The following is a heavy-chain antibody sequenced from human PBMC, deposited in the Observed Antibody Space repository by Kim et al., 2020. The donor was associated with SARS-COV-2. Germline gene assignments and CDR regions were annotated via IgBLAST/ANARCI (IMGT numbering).Heavy chain of an antibody. D-gene: IGHD3-22*01. J-gene: IGHJ4*02. V-gene: IGHV3-23*01. Sequence: YSDSLKGRFTISRDNSKDTPYLQMNSLRAEDTAEYYCAKSNSGYYAYLDSWGQGILVTVSS. CDR3: AKSNSGYYAYLDS.